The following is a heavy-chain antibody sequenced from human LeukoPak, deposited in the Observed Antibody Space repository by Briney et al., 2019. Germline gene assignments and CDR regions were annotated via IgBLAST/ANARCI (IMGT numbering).Heavy chain of an antibody. Sequence: GSSVKVSFKASGGPFSSYAISWVRQAPGQGLEWMGRIIPIFGTANYAQKFQGRVTITTDESTSTAYMELSSLRSEDTAVYYCARGGYYGSGSYYNLYYMDVWGKGTTVTVSS. V-gene: IGHV1-69*05. D-gene: IGHD3-10*01. CDR1: GGPFSSYA. CDR3: ARGGYYGSGSYYNLYYMDV. J-gene: IGHJ6*03. CDR2: IIPIFGTA.